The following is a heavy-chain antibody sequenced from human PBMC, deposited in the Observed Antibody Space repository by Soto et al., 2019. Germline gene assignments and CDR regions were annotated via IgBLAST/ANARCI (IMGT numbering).Heavy chain of an antibody. CDR1: GYTFTGYY. Sequence: ASVKVSCKASGYTFTGYYIHWVRQAPGQGPEWMGSISPHSGGPNYAQRFQGRVTMTRDTSMTTVYMEMSGLTSDDTAVYYCAREEQTGANYYLDYWGQGTLVTVSS. D-gene: IGHD7-27*01. CDR2: ISPHSGGP. V-gene: IGHV1-2*02. CDR3: AREEQTGANYYLDY. J-gene: IGHJ4*02.